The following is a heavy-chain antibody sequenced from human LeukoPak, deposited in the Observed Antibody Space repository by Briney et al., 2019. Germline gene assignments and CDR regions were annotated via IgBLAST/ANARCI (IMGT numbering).Heavy chain of an antibody. CDR3: ARGLEYANLN. V-gene: IGHV4-34*01. J-gene: IGHJ4*02. CDR1: GGSFSGYY. Sequence: SETLSLTCAVYGGSFSGYYWSWIRQPPGKGLEWIGEINHSGSTNYNLSLKSRVTISVDTSKNQFSLKLSSVTAADTAVYYCARGLEYANLNWGQGTLVTVSS. D-gene: IGHD3-3*01. CDR2: INHSGST.